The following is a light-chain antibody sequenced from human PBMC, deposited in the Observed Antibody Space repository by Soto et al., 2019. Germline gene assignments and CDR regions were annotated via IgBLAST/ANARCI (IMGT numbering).Light chain of an antibody. CDR3: IQATRWPQWS. CDR2: KVS. J-gene: IGKJ1*01. V-gene: IGKV2-30*01. Sequence: VVMPQSPLSLPVTLGQPASISCRSSQSLVYSDGNSSLNWLQQRPGQSPWRLFFKVSNRDTGGPDRYVGRGSRTDFTLKISRGEAEEVVVCYCIQATRWPQWSFGQVTKV. CDR1: QSLVYSDGNSS.